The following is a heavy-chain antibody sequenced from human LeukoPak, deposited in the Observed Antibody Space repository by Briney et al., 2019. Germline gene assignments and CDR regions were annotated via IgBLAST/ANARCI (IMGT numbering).Heavy chain of an antibody. D-gene: IGHD2-15*01. CDR2: ISYDGSNK. J-gene: IGHJ4*02. CDR1: GFTFSSYG. V-gene: IGHV3-30*03. CDR3: ATLGYCSDGSCYGSNAFDY. Sequence: PGGSLRLSCAASGFTFSSYGMHWVRQAPGKGLEWVAVISYDGSNKYYADSVKGRFTISRDNSKNTLYLQMNSLRAEDTAVYYCATLGYCSDGSCYGSNAFDYWGQGTLVTVSS.